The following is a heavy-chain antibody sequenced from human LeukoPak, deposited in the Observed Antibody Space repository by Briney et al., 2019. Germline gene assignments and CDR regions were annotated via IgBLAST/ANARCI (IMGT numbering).Heavy chain of an antibody. Sequence: PGGSLRRSCAASGFTFTTYTLSWVRQAPGKGLEWVSAISGSGGTTYYADSVKGRFTISRDNSKNTLYLQMNSLRAEDTAIYYCAKALGYCSGGSCYSEVHYYYHGMDVWGQGTTVTVSS. J-gene: IGHJ6*02. CDR1: GFTFTTYT. D-gene: IGHD2-15*01. CDR3: AKALGYCSGGSCYSEVHYYYHGMDV. CDR2: ISGSGGTT. V-gene: IGHV3-23*01.